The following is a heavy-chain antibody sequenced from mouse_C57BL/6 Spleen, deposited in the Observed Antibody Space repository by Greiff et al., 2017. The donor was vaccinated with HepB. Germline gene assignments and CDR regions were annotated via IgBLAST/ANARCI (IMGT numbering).Heavy chain of an antibody. D-gene: IGHD1-1*01. J-gene: IGHJ3*01. CDR1: GFSFNTYA. CDR3: VITTVVARGFAY. CDR2: IRSKSNNYAT. Sequence: EVKLMESGGGLVQPKGSLKLSCAASGFSFNTYAMNWVRQAPGKGLEWVARIRSKSNNYATYYADSVKDRFTISRDDSESMLYLQMNNLKTEDTAMYYCVITTVVARGFAYWGQGTLVTVSA. V-gene: IGHV10-1*01.